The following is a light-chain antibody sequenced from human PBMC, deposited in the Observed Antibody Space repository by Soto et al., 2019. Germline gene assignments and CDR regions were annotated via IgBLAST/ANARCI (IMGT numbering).Light chain of an antibody. CDR2: DAS. V-gene: IGKV3-11*01. Sequence: EIVLTQSPSTLSLSPGERATLSCRASQSVSSYLAWYQQKPGQAPRLLIYDASNRATGIPARFSGSGSGTDFTLTISSREPADFAVSYCQQRSNWTPITFGQGTRLEIK. CDR3: QQRSNWTPIT. CDR1: QSVSSY. J-gene: IGKJ5*01.